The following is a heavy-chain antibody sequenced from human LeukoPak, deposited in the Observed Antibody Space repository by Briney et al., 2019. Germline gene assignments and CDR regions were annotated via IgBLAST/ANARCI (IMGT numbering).Heavy chain of an antibody. CDR2: MKEDESEE. CDR3: ASSYSYGLPFDY. J-gene: IGHJ4*02. D-gene: IGHD5-18*01. Sequence: GGSLRLSCAASGFTFSNYWMTWVRQAPGKGLEWVANMKEDESEEYYVDSVRGRFTISRDNAKNSLYLQMNSLRGEDTAVYYCASSYSYGLPFDYWGQGTLVTVSS. CDR1: GFTFSNYW. V-gene: IGHV3-7*01.